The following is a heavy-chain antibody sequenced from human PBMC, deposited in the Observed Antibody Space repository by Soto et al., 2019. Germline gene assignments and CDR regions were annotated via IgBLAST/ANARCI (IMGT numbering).Heavy chain of an antibody. D-gene: IGHD5-18*01. V-gene: IGHV1-18*01. Sequence: ASVKVSCKASGYTFTSYGISWVRQAPGQGLEWMGWISAYNGNTNYAQKLQGRVTMTTDTSTSTAYMELRSLRSDDTAVYYCARDLHSYGDEAFDIWGQGTMVTVSS. CDR3: ARDLHSYGDEAFDI. CDR1: GYTFTSYG. J-gene: IGHJ3*02. CDR2: ISAYNGNT.